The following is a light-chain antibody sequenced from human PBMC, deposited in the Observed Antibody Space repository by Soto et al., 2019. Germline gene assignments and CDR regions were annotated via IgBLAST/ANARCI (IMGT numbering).Light chain of an antibody. V-gene: IGLV1-51*01. CDR1: SSNIGNNY. J-gene: IGLJ3*02. CDR3: GTWDSNLSSWV. Sequence: QSVLTQPPSVSAAPGQKVTISCSASSSNIGNNYVSWYQQLPGTAPKLLIYDNDKRPSGIPDRFSGSKSGTSATLGITGLQTGDEADYYCGTWDSNLSSWVFGGGTKVTVL. CDR2: DND.